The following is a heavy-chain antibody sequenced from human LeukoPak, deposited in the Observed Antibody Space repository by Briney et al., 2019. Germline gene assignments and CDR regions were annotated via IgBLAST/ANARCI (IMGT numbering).Heavy chain of an antibody. Sequence: PSETLSLTCTVSGGSISSYYWSWIRQPPGKGLEWIGYIYYSGSTNYNPSLKSRVTISVDTSKNQFSLKLSSVTTADTAVYYCARDLYSSGWYAVGDYWGQGTLVTVSS. CDR1: GGSISSYY. V-gene: IGHV4-59*01. CDR2: IYYSGST. J-gene: IGHJ4*02. CDR3: ARDLYSSGWYAVGDY. D-gene: IGHD6-19*01.